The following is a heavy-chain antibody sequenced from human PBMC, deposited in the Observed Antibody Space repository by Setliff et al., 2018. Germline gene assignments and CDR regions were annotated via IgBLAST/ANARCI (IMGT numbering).Heavy chain of an antibody. CDR1: GFTFSSDR. CDR3: ARVLYGDDPVY. J-gene: IGHJ4*02. V-gene: IGHV3-48*01. D-gene: IGHD4-17*01. Sequence: ETLSLTCTASGFTFSSDRMNWVRQAPGKGLEWVAHINSRSNIIEYAGSVKGRFTISRDNAKNALYLQMNSLRAEDTAVYYCARVLYGDDPVYWGQGTLVTVSS. CDR2: INSRSNII.